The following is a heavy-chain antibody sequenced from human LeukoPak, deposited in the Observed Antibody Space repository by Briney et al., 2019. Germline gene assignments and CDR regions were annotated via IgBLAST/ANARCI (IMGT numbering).Heavy chain of an antibody. CDR1: GGSISSYY. Sequence: SETLSLTCTVSGGSISSYYWSWIRQPAGKGLEWIGRIYTSGSTNYNPSLKSRVTMSVDTSKNQFSLKLSSVTAADTAVYYCARDGRIWFGEYTFDYWGQGTLVTVSS. V-gene: IGHV4-4*07. CDR2: IYTSGST. J-gene: IGHJ4*02. D-gene: IGHD3-10*01. CDR3: ARDGRIWFGEYTFDY.